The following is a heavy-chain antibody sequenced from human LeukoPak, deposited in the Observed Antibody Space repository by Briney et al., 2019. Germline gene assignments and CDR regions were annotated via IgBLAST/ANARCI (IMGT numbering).Heavy chain of an antibody. CDR2: ISGSGGST. CDR3: AKDPSSSWTVNWFDP. CDR1: GFTFSSYA. V-gene: IGHV3-23*01. J-gene: IGHJ5*02. Sequence: PGGSLRLSCAASGFTFSSYAMSWVRQAPGKGLEWVSAISGSGGSTYYADSVKGRFTISSDNSKNTLYLQMNSLRAEDTAVYYCAKDPSSSWTVNWFDPWGQGTLVTVSS. D-gene: IGHD6-13*01.